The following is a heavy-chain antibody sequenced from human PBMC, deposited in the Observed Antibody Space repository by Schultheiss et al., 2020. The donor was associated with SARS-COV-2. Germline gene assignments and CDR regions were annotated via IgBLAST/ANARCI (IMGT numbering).Heavy chain of an antibody. D-gene: IGHD6-13*01. CDR2: IKQDGSEK. Sequence: GGSLRLSCAASGFTFSSYSMSWVRQAPGKGLEWVANIKQDGSEKYYVDSVKGRFTISRDNAKNSLYLQMNSLRAEDTAVYYCAKGGHSSPNAGPGGYWGQGTLVTVSS. J-gene: IGHJ4*02. CDR1: GFTFSSYS. CDR3: AKGGHSSPNAGPGGY. V-gene: IGHV3-7*01.